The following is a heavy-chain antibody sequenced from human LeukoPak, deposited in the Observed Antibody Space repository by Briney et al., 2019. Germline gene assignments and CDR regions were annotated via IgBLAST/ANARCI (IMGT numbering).Heavy chain of an antibody. Sequence: PSETLSLTCAVSGASISSNNWWSWVRQSPGKGLEWIGEIYHSGRTNYNPSLKSRVTISEDKSKNQFSLNLSSVTAADTAVYYCARGAATAFFDYWGQGTLVTVSS. V-gene: IGHV4-4*02. J-gene: IGHJ4*02. CDR3: ARGAATAFFDY. CDR2: IYHSGRT. CDR1: GASISSNNW. D-gene: IGHD2-15*01.